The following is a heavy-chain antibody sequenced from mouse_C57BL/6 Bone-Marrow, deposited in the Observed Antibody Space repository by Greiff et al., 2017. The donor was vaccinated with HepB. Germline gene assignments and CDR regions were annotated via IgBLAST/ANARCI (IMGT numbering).Heavy chain of an antibody. D-gene: IGHD1-1*01. Sequence: DVKLVESGPGLVKPSQSLSLTCSVTGYSITSGYYWNWIRQFPGNKLEWMGYISYDGSNNYNPSLKNRISITRDTSKNQFFLKLNSVTTEDTATYYCSHITTYYYAMDYWGQGTSVTVSS. V-gene: IGHV3-6*01. J-gene: IGHJ4*01. CDR3: SHITTYYYAMDY. CDR1: GYSITSGYY. CDR2: ISYDGSN.